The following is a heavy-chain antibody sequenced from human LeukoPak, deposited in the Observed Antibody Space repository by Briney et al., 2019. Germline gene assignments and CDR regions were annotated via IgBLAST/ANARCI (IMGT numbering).Heavy chain of an antibody. CDR2: INPNSGGT. V-gene: IGHV1-2*02. CDR1: GYTFTAYY. D-gene: IGHD5-12*01. CDR3: ARPPGRDGYNRYDY. Sequence: GASVKVSCKSSGYTFTAYYMHWVRQAPGQGLEWMGWINPNSGGTSYAQKFQGRVTMTSDTSISTACMELNRLRSDDTAVYYCARPPGRDGYNRYDYWGQGTLVTVSS. J-gene: IGHJ4*02.